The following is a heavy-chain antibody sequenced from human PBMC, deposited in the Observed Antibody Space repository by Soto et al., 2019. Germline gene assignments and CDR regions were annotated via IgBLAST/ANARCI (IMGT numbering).Heavy chain of an antibody. D-gene: IGHD6-13*01. CDR1: GFTFSDYY. Sequence: VESGGGLVKPGGSLRLSCAASGFTFSDYYMSWIRQAPGKGLEWVSFISSSSGSSIYYADSVKGRFTISRDNAKNSLYLQMNSLRAEDTAVYYCAKDMIAAAGTFDYWGQGTLVTVSS. CDR3: AKDMIAAAGTFDY. V-gene: IGHV3-11*01. CDR2: ISSSSGSSI. J-gene: IGHJ4*02.